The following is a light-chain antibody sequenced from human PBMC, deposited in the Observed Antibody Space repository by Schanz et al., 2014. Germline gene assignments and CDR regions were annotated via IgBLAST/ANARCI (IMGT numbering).Light chain of an antibody. CDR2: EVS. Sequence: QSALTQPPSASGSPGQSVTISCTGTSSDVGGYNYVSWYQQYPGKAPKLFIYEVSKRPSGVPDRFSGSKSGNTASLTVSGLQAEDEADYYCSSYAGSNILGVFGGGTKVTVL. CDR3: SSYAGSNILGV. V-gene: IGLV2-8*01. CDR1: SSDVGGYNY. J-gene: IGLJ3*02.